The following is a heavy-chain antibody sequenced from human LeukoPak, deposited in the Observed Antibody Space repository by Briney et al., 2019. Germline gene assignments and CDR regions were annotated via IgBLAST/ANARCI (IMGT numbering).Heavy chain of an antibody. V-gene: IGHV4-31*03. CDR2: IYYSGST. CDR1: GGSISGGGYY. Sequence: SETLSLTCTVSGGSISGGGYYWSWIRQHPGKGLEWIGYIYYSGSTYYNPSPKSRVTISVDTSKNQFSLKLSSATAADTAVYYCARDSTRGNYYDYGMDVWGQGTTVTVSS. CDR3: ARDSTRGNYYDYGMDV. D-gene: IGHD3-16*01. J-gene: IGHJ6*02.